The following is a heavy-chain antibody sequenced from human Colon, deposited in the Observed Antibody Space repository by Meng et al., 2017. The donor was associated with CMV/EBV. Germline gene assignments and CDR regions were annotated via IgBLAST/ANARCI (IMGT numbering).Heavy chain of an antibody. D-gene: IGHD5-12*01. CDR1: GDSISLYY. CDR2: IYDRGSP. V-gene: IGHV4-59*01. Sequence: SEPLSLTCTVSGDSISLYYWTWIRQSPGKGLEFIGNIYDRGSPSYKSSLKSRVTISQYKSKNQFSLKLYSLTSADTAIYYCARVSPGFLDYWGQGTLVTVSS. J-gene: IGHJ4*02. CDR3: ARVSPGFLDY.